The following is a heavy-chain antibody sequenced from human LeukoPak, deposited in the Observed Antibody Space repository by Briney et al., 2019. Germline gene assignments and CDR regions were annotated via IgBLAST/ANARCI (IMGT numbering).Heavy chain of an antibody. V-gene: IGHV3-15*01. D-gene: IGHD4-17*01. J-gene: IGHJ4*02. CDR3: TTVFYGDYAYFDY. CDR2: IKSKTDGGTT. CDR1: GFTFSNAW. Sequence: PGGSLRLSCAASGFTFSNAWMSWVRQAPGKGLEWVGRIKSKTDGGTTDYAAPVRGRFTISGDDSKNTLYLQMNSLKTEDTAVYYCTTVFYGDYAYFDYWGQGTLVTVSS.